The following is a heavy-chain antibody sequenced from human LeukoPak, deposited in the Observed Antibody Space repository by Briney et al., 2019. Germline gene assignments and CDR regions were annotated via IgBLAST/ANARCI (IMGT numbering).Heavy chain of an antibody. V-gene: IGHV4-34*01. D-gene: IGHD1-26*01. CDR2: INHSGST. CDR3: ARVRDSGSYYFDY. Sequence: SETLSLTCAVYGGSFSGYYWSWIRQPPGKGLEWIGEINHSGSTNYNPSLKSRVTISVDTPKNQFSLKLSSVTAADTAVYYCARVRDSGSYYFDYWGQGTLVTVSS. CDR1: GGSFSGYY. J-gene: IGHJ4*02.